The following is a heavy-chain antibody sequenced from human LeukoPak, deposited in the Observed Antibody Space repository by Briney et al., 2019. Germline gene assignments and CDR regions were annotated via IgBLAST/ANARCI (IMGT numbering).Heavy chain of an antibody. D-gene: IGHD6-13*01. J-gene: IGHJ5*02. CDR1: GFTFSSYA. CDR3: AKDPDPSIAAAGGNWFDP. V-gene: IGHV3-23*01. CDR2: IIGSGGST. Sequence: PGGSLRLSCAASGFTFSSYAMSWVRQAPGKGLEWVSAIIGSGGSTYYADSVKGRFTISRDKPKNTLYLQMNSLRAEDTAVYYWAKDPDPSIAAAGGNWFDPWSQGTLVTVSS.